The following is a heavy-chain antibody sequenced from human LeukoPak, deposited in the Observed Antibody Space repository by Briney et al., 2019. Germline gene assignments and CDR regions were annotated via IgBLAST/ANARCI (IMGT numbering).Heavy chain of an antibody. CDR2: INHSGST. V-gene: IGHV4-34*01. CDR1: GGSFSGYY. Sequence: PSETPSLTCAVYGGSFSGYYWSWIRQPPGKGLEWIGEINHSGSTNYNPSLKSRVTISVDTSKNQFSLKLSSVTAADTAVYYCARTGYSYGDKPFDYWGQGTLVTVSS. J-gene: IGHJ4*02. CDR3: ARTGYSYGDKPFDY. D-gene: IGHD5-18*01.